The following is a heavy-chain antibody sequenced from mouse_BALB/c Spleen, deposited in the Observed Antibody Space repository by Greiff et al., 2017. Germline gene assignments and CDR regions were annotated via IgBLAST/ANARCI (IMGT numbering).Heavy chain of an antibody. CDR1: GYTFTSYT. CDR2: INPSSGYT. D-gene: IGHD2-1*01. Sequence: QVQLQQSGAELARPGASVKMSCKASGYTFTSYTMHWVKQRPGQGLEWIGYINPSSGYTNYNQKFKDKATLTADKSSSTAYMQLSSLTSEDSAVYYCARLGDGNYVWFAYWGQGTLVTVSA. CDR3: ARLGDGNYVWFAY. V-gene: IGHV1-4*01. J-gene: IGHJ3*01.